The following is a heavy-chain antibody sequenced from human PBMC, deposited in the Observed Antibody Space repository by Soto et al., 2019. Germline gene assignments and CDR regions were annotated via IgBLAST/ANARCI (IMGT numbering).Heavy chain of an antibody. CDR1: GYRFSNSW. V-gene: IGHV5-51*01. CDR3: ARQDGYALYYFDS. D-gene: IGHD5-12*01. J-gene: IGHJ4*02. Sequence: GESLKISCKGSGYRFSNSWIAWVRQMPGKGLEWMGIIYPGDSDTRYSPSFQGQVTISTDRSLSTAYLQWSSLKASDTAMYYCARQDGYALYYFDSWGQGPWSPSPQ. CDR2: IYPGDSDT.